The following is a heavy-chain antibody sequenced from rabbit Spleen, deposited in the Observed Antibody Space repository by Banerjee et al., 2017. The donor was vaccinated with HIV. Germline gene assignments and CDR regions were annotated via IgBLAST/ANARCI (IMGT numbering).Heavy chain of an antibody. V-gene: IGHV1S45*01. D-gene: IGHD4-1*01. J-gene: IGHJ4*01. Sequence: QEQLEESGRGLVRPEGSLTLTCKASGFSFSDRDVMCWVRQAPGKGLEWIACINTATGKDVYANWVNGQFTISRSSSTTVTLQMTSLAAADTATYFCARDLAGAIGWNFYLWGPGTLVTVS. CDR3: ARDLAGAIGWNFYL. CDR2: INTATGKD. CDR1: GFSFSDRDV.